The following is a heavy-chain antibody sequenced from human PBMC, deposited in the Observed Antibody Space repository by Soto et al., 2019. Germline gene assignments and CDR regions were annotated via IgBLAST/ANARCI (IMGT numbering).Heavy chain of an antibody. J-gene: IGHJ6*02. Sequence: VGSLRLSCAASGFTFSGYARSWVRQAPGKGLEWVSAISGSGGSTYYADSVKGRFTISRDNSKNTLYLQMNSLRAEDTAVYYCAKRGYSYPYYYYYYGMDVWGQGTTVTVSS. D-gene: IGHD5-18*01. CDR1: GFTFSGYA. V-gene: IGHV3-23*01. CDR3: AKRGYSYPYYYYYYGMDV. CDR2: ISGSGGST.